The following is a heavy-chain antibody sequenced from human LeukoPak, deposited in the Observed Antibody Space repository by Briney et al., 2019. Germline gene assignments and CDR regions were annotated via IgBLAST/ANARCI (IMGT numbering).Heavy chain of an antibody. J-gene: IGHJ4*02. D-gene: IGHD7-27*01. CDR2: ISYDGSNK. CDR1: GFTFSSYA. CDR3: ARDWGTGY. V-gene: IGHV3-30*04. Sequence: GGSLRLSCAASGFTFSSYAMHWVRQAPGKGLEWVAVISYDGSNKYYADSVKGRFTISRDNAKNSLYLQMNSLRAEDTAVYYCARDWGTGYWGQGTLVTVSS.